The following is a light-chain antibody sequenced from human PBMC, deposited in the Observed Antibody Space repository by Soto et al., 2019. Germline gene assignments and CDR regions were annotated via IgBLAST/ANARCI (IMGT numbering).Light chain of an antibody. CDR3: SSFTTSSTLVV. CDR1: SSDIGGYNF. Sequence: QSVLTQPASVSGSPGQSITISCTGTSSDIGGYNFVSWYQHHPGKAPKLMIYEVNNRPSGVSSRFSGSKSGNTASLTISGLQTEDEADYYCSSFTTSSTLVVFGGGTQLTVL. V-gene: IGLV2-14*01. CDR2: EVN. J-gene: IGLJ7*01.